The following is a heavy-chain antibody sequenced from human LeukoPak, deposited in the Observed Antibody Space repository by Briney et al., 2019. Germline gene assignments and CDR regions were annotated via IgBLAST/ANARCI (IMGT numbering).Heavy chain of an antibody. V-gene: IGHV2-5*02. CDR1: GSSLSTSGVG. CDR2: IYWDDDK. CDR3: AHRGGQRWGGYYFDY. J-gene: IGHJ4*02. D-gene: IGHD3-16*01. Sequence: SGPTLVNPTETLTLTCTFSGSSLSTSGVGVGWIRQPPGKALEWLAVIYWDDDKRYSPSLKSRLTITKDTSKNQVVLTMTNMEPVDTATYYCAHRGGQRWGGYYFDYWGQGTLVTVSS.